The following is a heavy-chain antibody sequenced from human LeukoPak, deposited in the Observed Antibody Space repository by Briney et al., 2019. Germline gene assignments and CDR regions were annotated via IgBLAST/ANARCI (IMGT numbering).Heavy chain of an antibody. Sequence: GGSLRLSCAASGFXFSSYAISWVRQAPGKGLEWVSAISGSGGSTYYADSVKGRFTISRDNSKNTLYLQMNSLRSEDTAVYYCATLNWAASNSVWLDLTDYWGQGTLVTVSS. V-gene: IGHV3-23*01. CDR3: ATLNWAASNSVWLDLTDY. CDR1: GFXFSSYA. CDR2: ISGSGGST. J-gene: IGHJ4*02. D-gene: IGHD6-19*01.